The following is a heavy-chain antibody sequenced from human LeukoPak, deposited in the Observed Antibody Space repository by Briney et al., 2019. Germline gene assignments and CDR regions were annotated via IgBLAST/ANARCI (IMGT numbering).Heavy chain of an antibody. D-gene: IGHD3-16*02. V-gene: IGHV4-39*07. Sequence: SETLSLTCTVSGGSISSSSYYWGWIRQPPGKGLEWIGSIYYSGSTYYNPSLKSRVTISVDTSKNQFSLKLSSVTAADTAVYYCARGLPSTSYDYVWGSYRYTPTFDYWGQGTLVTVSS. J-gene: IGHJ4*02. CDR3: ARGLPSTSYDYVWGSYRYTPTFDY. CDR1: GGSISSSSYY. CDR2: IYYSGST.